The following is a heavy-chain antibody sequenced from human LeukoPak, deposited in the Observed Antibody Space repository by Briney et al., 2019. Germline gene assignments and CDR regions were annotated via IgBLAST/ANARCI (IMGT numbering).Heavy chain of an antibody. D-gene: IGHD3-16*01. CDR1: GFTFSAYA. CDR3: AKDREGGFNTRDKWFDY. CDR2: IRAAGGST. V-gene: IGHV3-23*01. Sequence: GGSLRLSCAATGFTFSAYAMSWVRQAPGKGLEWVSAIRAAGGSTYYGDSVKGQINISRDNSKSTLYLQMNSLRAENPAVYYCAKDREGGFNTRDKWFDYWGQATLLTVSS. J-gene: IGHJ4*02.